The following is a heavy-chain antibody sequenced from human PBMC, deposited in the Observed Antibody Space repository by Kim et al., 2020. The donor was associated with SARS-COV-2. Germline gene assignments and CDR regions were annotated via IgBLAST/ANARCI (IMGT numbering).Heavy chain of an antibody. CDR3: ARDPGSRLRGLTYSYYGMDV. D-gene: IGHD3-10*01. V-gene: IGHV3-30-3*01. Sequence: GGSLRLSCAASGFTFSSCAIHWVRQAPGKGLEWVAAISYDGSNKNYADSVKGRLTISRHNSKNTMYLQMNSLRAEDTALYYCARDPGSRLRGLTYSYYGMDVWGQGTTVTVSS. CDR1: GFTFSSCA. CDR2: ISYDGSNK. J-gene: IGHJ6*02.